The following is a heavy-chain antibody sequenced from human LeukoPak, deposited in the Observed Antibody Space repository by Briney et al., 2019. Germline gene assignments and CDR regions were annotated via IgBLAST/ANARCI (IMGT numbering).Heavy chain of an antibody. J-gene: IGHJ4*02. D-gene: IGHD5-24*01. CDR3: AKRPRDGYNTPIDY. CDR2: ISPTFRET. Sequence: GGSLRLSCAASGFSFSDTYMSWVRQAPGKGLEGVSGISPTFRETHYADSGKGRFTISSDNSKNTLYLEMTSLRAEDTAVYFCAKRPRDGYNTPIDYWGQGTLVTVSS. CDR1: GFSFSDTY. V-gene: IGHV3-23*01.